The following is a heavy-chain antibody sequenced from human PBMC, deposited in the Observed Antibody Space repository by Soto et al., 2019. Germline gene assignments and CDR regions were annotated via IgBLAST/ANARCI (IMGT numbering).Heavy chain of an antibody. V-gene: IGHV5-10-1*01. CDR3: ARHIYEYDKGPNFQYYFDS. J-gene: IGHJ4*02. CDR2: IDPSDSQT. CDR1: GYSFAGYW. Sequence: GGSLKISCKGSGYSFAGYWITWVRQKPGKGLEWMGRIDPSDSQTHYSPSFRGHVTISVTKSITTVFLQWSSLRASDTAMYYCARHIYEYDKGPNFQYYFDSWGQGTPVTVSA. D-gene: IGHD3-22*01.